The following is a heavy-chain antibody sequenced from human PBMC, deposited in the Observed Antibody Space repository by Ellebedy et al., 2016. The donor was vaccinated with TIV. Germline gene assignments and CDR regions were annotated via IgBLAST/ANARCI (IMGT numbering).Heavy chain of an antibody. V-gene: IGHV5-51*01. Sequence: PGGSLRLSCKFSGDYFTTNWIGWVRQIPGEGLEWMAIIYPGDSDTRYSPSFRGQVTISADRSSTTAYLQWNSLKASETAIYYCARHLQHPWGQGTLVTVSS. CDR3: ARHLQHP. J-gene: IGHJ5*02. CDR1: GDYFTTNW. CDR2: IYPGDSDT.